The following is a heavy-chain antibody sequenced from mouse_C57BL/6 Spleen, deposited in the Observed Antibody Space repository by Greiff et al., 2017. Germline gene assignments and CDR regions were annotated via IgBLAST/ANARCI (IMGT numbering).Heavy chain of an antibody. CDR1: GYSITSGYY. CDR3: AREAGYYFDY. Sequence: DVKLVESGPGLVKPSQSLSLTCSVTGYSITSGYYWNWIRQFPGNKLEWMGYISYDGSNNYNPSLKNRISITRDTSKNQFFLKLNSVTTEDTATYYCAREAGYYFDYWGQGTTLTVSS. V-gene: IGHV3-6*01. J-gene: IGHJ2*01. CDR2: ISYDGSN. D-gene: IGHD3-3*01.